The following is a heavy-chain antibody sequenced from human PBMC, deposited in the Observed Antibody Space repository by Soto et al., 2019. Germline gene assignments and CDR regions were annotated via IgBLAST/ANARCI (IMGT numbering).Heavy chain of an antibody. Sequence: SETLSLTCTVSGGSISSYSWSWIRQPPGKGLEWIGYIYYSGSTNYNPSLKSRVTISVDTSKNQFSLKLSSVTAADTAVHYCARGAETAAAGTSPYRYYYYGMDVWGQGTTVTVSS. D-gene: IGHD6-13*01. J-gene: IGHJ6*02. CDR2: IYYSGST. CDR1: GGSISSYS. V-gene: IGHV4-59*01. CDR3: ARGAETAAAGTSPYRYYYYGMDV.